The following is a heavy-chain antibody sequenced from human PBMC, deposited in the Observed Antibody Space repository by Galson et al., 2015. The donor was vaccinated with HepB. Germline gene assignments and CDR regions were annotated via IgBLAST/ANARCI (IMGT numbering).Heavy chain of an antibody. CDR2: IYPGDSET. J-gene: IGHJ3*02. Sequence: QSGAEVKKPGESLKISCKGSGYSFTSYWIVWVRQMPGKGLECMGIIYPGDSETRYSPSFQGQVTISADKSISTAYLQWSSLKASDTAMYYCARVVLTGYYRGWDAFDIWGQGTMVTVST. CDR1: GYSFTSYW. CDR3: ARVVLTGYYRGWDAFDI. V-gene: IGHV5-51*01. D-gene: IGHD3-9*01.